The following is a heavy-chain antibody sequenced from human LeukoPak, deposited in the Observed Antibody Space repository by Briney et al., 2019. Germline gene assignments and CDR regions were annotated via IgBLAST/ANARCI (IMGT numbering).Heavy chain of an antibody. J-gene: IGHJ5*02. CDR2: IDHSGST. V-gene: IGHV4-38-2*02. CDR3: ARVQSRLNWFDP. CDR1: GYSISSGYY. Sequence: SETLSLTCTVSGYSISSGYYWGWIRQPPGKGLEWTGSIDHSGSTYYNPSLKSRVTISVDTSKNQFSLKLRSVTAADTAVYYCARVQSRLNWFDPWGQGTLVTVSS.